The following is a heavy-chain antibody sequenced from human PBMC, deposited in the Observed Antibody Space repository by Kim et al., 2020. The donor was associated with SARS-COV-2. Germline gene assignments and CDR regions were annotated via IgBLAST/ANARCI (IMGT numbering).Heavy chain of an antibody. V-gene: IGHV1-2*02. CDR3: TRARAITGLDP. CDR2: T. J-gene: IGHJ5*02. Sequence: TYYEPTFQGRVTVTGDRSITTIYMDLSSLRSDDTAVYYCTRARAITGLDPWGQGTLVTVSS.